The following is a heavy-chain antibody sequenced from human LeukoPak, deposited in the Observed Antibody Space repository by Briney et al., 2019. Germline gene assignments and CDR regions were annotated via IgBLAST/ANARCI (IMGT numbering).Heavy chain of an antibody. CDR1: GGSISSYY. J-gene: IGHJ4*02. V-gene: IGHV4-4*07. D-gene: IGHD1-26*01. Sequence: SETLSLTFTVSGGSISSYYWSWIRPPAGKGLEWIGRIYTSGSTNYNPSLKSRVTMSVDTSKNQFSLKLSSVTAADTAVYYCARDLASGSYDYWGQGTLVTVSS. CDR2: IYTSGST. CDR3: ARDLASGSYDY.